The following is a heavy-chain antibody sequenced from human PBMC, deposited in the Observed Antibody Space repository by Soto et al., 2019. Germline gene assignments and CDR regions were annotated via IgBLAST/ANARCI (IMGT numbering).Heavy chain of an antibody. J-gene: IGHJ4*02. CDR3: ARMAFSTSSESDF. Sequence: DSLKISCKGSGYSFATYWIGWVRQMPGKGLEWMGIIYPDDSDTRYSPSFLGQVTISADRSISTAYLQWSSLKASDTAIYYCARMAFSTSSESDFWGQGPLVIVSA. D-gene: IGHD6-6*01. CDR1: GYSFATYW. CDR2: IYPDDSDT. V-gene: IGHV5-51*01.